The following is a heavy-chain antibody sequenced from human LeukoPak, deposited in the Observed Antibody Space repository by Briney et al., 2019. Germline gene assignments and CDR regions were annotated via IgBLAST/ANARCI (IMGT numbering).Heavy chain of an antibody. D-gene: IGHD6-13*01. V-gene: IGHV4-59*01. Sequence: SETLSLTCTVSGGSISGYYWSWIRQPPGKGLEWIAFVSHSGSTNYNPSLNNRDTISRDTSKNQLSLKLSSVTATDTAVYYCARDRGSAGGFDFWGQGALVTVSS. J-gene: IGHJ4*02. CDR3: ARDRGSAGGFDF. CDR2: VSHSGST. CDR1: GGSISGYY.